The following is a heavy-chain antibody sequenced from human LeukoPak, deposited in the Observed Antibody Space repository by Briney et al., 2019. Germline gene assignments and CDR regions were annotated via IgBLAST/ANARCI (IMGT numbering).Heavy chain of an antibody. CDR2: IYYSGST. CDR3: ARHYRLTAAAGSTNWFDP. V-gene: IGHV4-39*01. J-gene: IGHJ5*02. CDR1: GGSIRSSSYY. Sequence: SETLSLTCTVSGGSIRSSSYYWSWIRQPPGKGLEWIGSIYYSGSTYYNPSLKSRVTISVDTSKNQFSLKLSSVTAADTAVYYCARHYRLTAAAGSTNWFDPWGQGTLVTVSS. D-gene: IGHD6-13*01.